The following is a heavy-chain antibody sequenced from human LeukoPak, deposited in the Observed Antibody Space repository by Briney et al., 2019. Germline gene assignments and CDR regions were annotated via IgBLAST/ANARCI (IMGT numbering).Heavy chain of an antibody. V-gene: IGHV4-59*01. CDR1: GDSISSYY. D-gene: IGHD6-13*01. Sequence: SETLSLTCTVSGDSISSYYWSWIRQPPGKGLEWIGYIYYSGSTNYNPSLKSRVTISVDTSKNQFSLKLSSVTAADTAVYYCARDLSVAAAGIVTGAFDIWGQGTMVTVSS. CDR2: IYYSGST. J-gene: IGHJ3*02. CDR3: ARDLSVAAAGIVTGAFDI.